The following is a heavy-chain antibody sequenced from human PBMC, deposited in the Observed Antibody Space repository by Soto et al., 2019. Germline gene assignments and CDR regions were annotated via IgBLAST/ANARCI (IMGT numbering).Heavy chain of an antibody. Sequence: PGGSLRLSCAASGFTFSSYAMSWVRQAPGKGLGWVSAISGNGGSTYYADSVKGRFTISRDNSKNTLYLQMTSLRAEDTAVYYCAKDGGAADGGYNWFDPWGPGTLVTVSS. CDR1: GFTFSSYA. D-gene: IGHD6-13*01. CDR2: ISGNGGST. J-gene: IGHJ5*02. CDR3: AKDGGAADGGYNWFDP. V-gene: IGHV3-23*01.